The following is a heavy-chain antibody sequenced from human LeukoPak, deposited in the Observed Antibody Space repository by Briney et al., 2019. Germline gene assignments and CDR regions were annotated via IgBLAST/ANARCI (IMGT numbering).Heavy chain of an antibody. CDR2: ISGSGGST. CDR1: GFTFSSYA. D-gene: IGHD3-10*01. V-gene: IGHV3-23*01. CDR3: ATITMVRGVISFDY. Sequence: GGSLRLSCAASGFTFSSYAMSWVRQAPGKGLEWVSAISGSGGSTYYADSEKGRFTISRDNSKNTLYLQMNSLRAEDTAVYYCATITMVRGVISFDYWGQGTPVTVSS. J-gene: IGHJ4*02.